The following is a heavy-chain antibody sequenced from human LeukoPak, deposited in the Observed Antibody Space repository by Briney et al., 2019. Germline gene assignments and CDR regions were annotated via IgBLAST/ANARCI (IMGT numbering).Heavy chain of an antibody. CDR1: GFTFSSYA. CDR2: IYSGGST. V-gene: IGHV3-53*01. CDR3: ARVRWELPYYYYYGMDV. D-gene: IGHD1-26*01. Sequence: PGGSLRLSCAASGFTFSSYAMSWVRQAPGKGLEWVSVIYSGGSTYYADSVKGRFTISRDNSKNTLYLQMNSLRAEDTAVYYCARVRWELPYYYYYGMDVWGQGTTVTVSS. J-gene: IGHJ6*02.